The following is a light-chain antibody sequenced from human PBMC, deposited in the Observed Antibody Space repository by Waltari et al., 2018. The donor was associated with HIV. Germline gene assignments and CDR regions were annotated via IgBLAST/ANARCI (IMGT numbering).Light chain of an antibody. Sequence: QSALTQPASVSGSPGQSLPISCTGTRGDAGGYNFVSWYQQHPGKAPKLIIYEVTYRPSGVSDRFSGSKSGNTASLTISGLQAEDEADYYCCSYTSSNTYDFGTGTTVTVL. V-gene: IGLV2-14*03. J-gene: IGLJ1*01. CDR1: RGDAGGYNF. CDR2: EVT. CDR3: CSYTSSNTYD.